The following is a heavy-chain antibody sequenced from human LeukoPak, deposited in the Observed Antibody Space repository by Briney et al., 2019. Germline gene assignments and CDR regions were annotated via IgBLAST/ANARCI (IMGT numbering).Heavy chain of an antibody. V-gene: IGHV3-30-3*01. CDR2: ISYDGSNK. Sequence: GGSLRLSCAASGFTFSSYAMHWVRQAPGKGLEWVAVISYDGSNKYYADSVKGRFTISRDNSKNTLYLQMNSLRAEDTAVYYCAKGRIAVAGSLYWGQGTLVTVSS. CDR1: GFTFSSYA. CDR3: AKGRIAVAGSLY. D-gene: IGHD6-19*01. J-gene: IGHJ4*02.